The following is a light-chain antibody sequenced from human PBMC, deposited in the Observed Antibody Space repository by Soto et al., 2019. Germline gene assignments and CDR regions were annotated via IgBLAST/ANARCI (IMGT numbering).Light chain of an antibody. V-gene: IGLV2-14*01. CDR1: SSDVGGYKY. J-gene: IGLJ2*01. CDR3: SSYTSSSSIVV. Sequence: QSALTQPASVSGSPGQSITISCTGTSSDVGGYKYVSWYQQHPGKAPKLMIYDVSNRPSGVSNRFSGSKSGNTASLTISGLQAEDEADYYCSSYTSSSSIVVFGGGTQLTVL. CDR2: DVS.